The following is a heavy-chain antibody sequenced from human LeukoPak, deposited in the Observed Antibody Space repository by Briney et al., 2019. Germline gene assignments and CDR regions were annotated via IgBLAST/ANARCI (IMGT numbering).Heavy chain of an antibody. CDR2: IYPGDSDT. Sequence: GESLKISCKGSGYSFTSYWIGWVRQMPGKGLEWMGIIYPGDSDTRYSPSFQGQVTISADKYISTAYLQWSSLKASDTAMYCCARQSGYYGSGSYSDYWGQGTLVTVSS. CDR1: GYSFTSYW. J-gene: IGHJ4*02. CDR3: ARQSGYYGSGSYSDY. V-gene: IGHV5-51*01. D-gene: IGHD3-10*01.